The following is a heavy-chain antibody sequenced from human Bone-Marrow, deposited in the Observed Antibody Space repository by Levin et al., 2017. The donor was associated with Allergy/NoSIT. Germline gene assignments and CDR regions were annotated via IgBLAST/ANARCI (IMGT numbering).Heavy chain of an antibody. CDR2: IFNSGTT. V-gene: IGHV4-31*03. D-gene: IGHD1-14*01. Sequence: SETLSLTCTVSGGSISSGDYYWSWIRQHPGTGLEWIGYIFNSGTTYYSPSLKSRATISKDTSENQFSLKLTSVTAADTAVYYCTRGPGWLRYNYWGQGILVTVSS. J-gene: IGHJ4*02. CDR1: GGSISSGDYY. CDR3: TRGPGWLRYNY.